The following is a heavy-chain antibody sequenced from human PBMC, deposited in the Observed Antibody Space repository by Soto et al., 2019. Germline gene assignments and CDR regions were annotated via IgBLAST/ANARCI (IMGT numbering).Heavy chain of an antibody. D-gene: IGHD4-17*01. CDR1: GVTFSASA. CDR2: IRSKINNYAT. V-gene: IGHV3-73*01. Sequence: GGSLRLSCAASGVTFSASALHWVRQASGKGLEWVGRIRSKINNYATAYAASVKGRFTISRDDSKNTAYLQMNSLKTEDTAVYYCTRHGDYVYYGMDVWGQGTTVTVSS. J-gene: IGHJ6*02. CDR3: TRHGDYVYYGMDV.